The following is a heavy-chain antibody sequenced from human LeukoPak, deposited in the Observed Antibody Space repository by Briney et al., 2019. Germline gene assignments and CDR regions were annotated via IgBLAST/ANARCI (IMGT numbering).Heavy chain of an antibody. V-gene: IGHV6-1*01. CDR2: TYCRSKWYY. J-gene: IGHJ4*02. Sequence: SQTLSLTCAISGDSVSSKSAGWNWIRQSPSRGLEWLARTYCRSKWYYEYAVSLKGRINISPDTSKGQFSLQLNSVTPEDTAVYYCGRDLAAAIDFWGQGTLVTVSS. CDR3: GRDLAAAIDF. CDR1: GDSVSSKSAG. D-gene: IGHD6-13*01.